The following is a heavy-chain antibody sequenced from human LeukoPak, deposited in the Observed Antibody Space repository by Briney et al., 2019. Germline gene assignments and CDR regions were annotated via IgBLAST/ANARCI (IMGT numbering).Heavy chain of an antibody. J-gene: IGHJ6*02. Sequence: AALKVSCMASGDTFTSYYMHWVRHAPGQGLEWMGIINPSGGSTSYAQKFQGRVTMTRDTSTSTVYMELSSLRSEDTAVYHCARVPKNEQWLDYGMDVWGQGTTVTVSS. D-gene: IGHD6-19*01. CDR1: GDTFTSYY. CDR2: INPSGGST. V-gene: IGHV1-46*01. CDR3: ARVPKNEQWLDYGMDV.